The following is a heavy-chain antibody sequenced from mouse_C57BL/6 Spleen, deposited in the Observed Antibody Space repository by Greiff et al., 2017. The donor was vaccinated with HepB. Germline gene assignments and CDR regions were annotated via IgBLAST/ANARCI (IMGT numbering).Heavy chain of an antibody. D-gene: IGHD2-2*01. CDR3: ARSGDYGYDGAWFAY. V-gene: IGHV1-80*01. CDR2: IYPGDGDT. J-gene: IGHJ3*01. CDR1: GYAFSSYW. Sequence: QVQLQQSGAELVKPGASVKISCKASGYAFSSYWMNWVKQRPGKGLEWIGQIYPGDGDTNYNGKFKGKATLTPDKSSSTAYMQLSSLTSEDSAVYFCARSGDYGYDGAWFAYWGQGTLVTVSA.